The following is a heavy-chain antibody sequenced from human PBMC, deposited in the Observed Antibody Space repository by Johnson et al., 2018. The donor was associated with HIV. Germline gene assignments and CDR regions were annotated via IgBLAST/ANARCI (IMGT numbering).Heavy chain of an antibody. CDR1: GFTFSSYA. CDR3: ARGWEGVPSGDAFDI. V-gene: IGHV3-23*04. Sequence: EKLVESGGGLGQPGGSLRLSCAASGFTFSSYAMTWVRQAPGKGLEWVSSISGNGGTTYYADSVKGRFTISRDNSKNTLYLQMNSLRAEDTAVYYCARGWEGVPSGDAFDIWGQETMVTVSS. J-gene: IGHJ3*02. D-gene: IGHD1-1*01. CDR2: ISGNGGTT.